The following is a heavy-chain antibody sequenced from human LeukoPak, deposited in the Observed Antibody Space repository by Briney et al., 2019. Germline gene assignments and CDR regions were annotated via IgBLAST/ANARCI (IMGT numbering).Heavy chain of an antibody. J-gene: IGHJ4*02. CDR3: AGPTCLRGGYCSTNS. V-gene: IGHV3-74*01. CDR2: INGDGIST. D-gene: IGHD2-2*01. CDR1: GFTFSNYW. Sequence: GGSLRLSCAASGFTFSNYWMHWVRQAPGKGLVWVSRINGDGISTGYADSVKGRFTVSRDNAKKTLYLQMNSLRAEDTAVYYCAGPTCLRGGYCSTNSWGQGTLVTVSS.